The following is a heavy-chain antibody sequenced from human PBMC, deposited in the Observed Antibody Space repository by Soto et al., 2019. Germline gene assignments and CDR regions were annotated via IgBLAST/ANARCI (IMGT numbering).Heavy chain of an antibody. CDR1: GGSISSYY. Sequence: QVQLQESGPGLVKPSETLSLTCTVSGGSISSYYWSWIRQPPGKGLEWIGYIYYSGSTNYNPSLKXRXTXXVDTSKNQFSLKLSSVTAADTAVYYCALNYYGKDIWGQGTTVTVSS. V-gene: IGHV4-59*01. CDR3: ALNYYGKDI. CDR2: IYYSGST. J-gene: IGHJ6*02.